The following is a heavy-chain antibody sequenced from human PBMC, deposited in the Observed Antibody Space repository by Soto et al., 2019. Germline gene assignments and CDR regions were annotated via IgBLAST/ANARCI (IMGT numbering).Heavy chain of an antibody. V-gene: IGHV1-18*01. Sequence: ASVNVSCEASGNTLTNFVVTCLRHAPGQAPERMGRISAYAXDPNYARTFQGRVTMTIDTSTSTAYLDLTSLTSDETAVYYCARTTQGAEAWFEPGGQGTLVTVSS. CDR2: ISAYAXDP. J-gene: IGHJ5*02. CDR1: GNTLTNFV. D-gene: IGHD1-1*01. CDR3: ARTTQGAEAWFEP.